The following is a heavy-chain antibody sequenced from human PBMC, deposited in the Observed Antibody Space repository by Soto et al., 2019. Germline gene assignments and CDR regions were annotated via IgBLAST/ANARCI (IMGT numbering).Heavy chain of an antibody. J-gene: IGHJ3*02. V-gene: IGHV3-23*01. CDR3: AKRLFTIFGVDDASDI. CDR1: GFTFSSYA. CDR2: ISGSRGST. D-gene: IGHD3-3*01. Sequence: GGSLRLSFAASGFTFSSYAMSWVRQAPGKGLEWVSAISGSRGSTYYADSVKGRFTISRDNSKSTLYLKMNSLRAEDTAVYYCAKRLFTIFGVDDASDIWGQGTMVTGSS.